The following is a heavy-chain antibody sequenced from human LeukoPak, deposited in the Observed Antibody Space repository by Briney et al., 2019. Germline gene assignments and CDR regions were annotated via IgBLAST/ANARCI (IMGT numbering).Heavy chain of an antibody. D-gene: IGHD3-10*01. Sequence: PGGSLRLSCAASGFTFSTYAMTWIRQPPGKGLEWIGEFNHNWGAKYNPSLKSRVTISVDASNNHLSLSLNSVTTADTAVYYCAASLWFGIYPDYWGQGSLVTVSS. CDR3: AASLWFGIYPDY. V-gene: IGHV4-34*08. CDR2: FNHNWGA. CDR1: GFTFSTYA. J-gene: IGHJ4*02.